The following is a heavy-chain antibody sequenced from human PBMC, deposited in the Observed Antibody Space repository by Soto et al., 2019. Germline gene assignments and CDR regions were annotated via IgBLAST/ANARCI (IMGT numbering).Heavy chain of an antibody. V-gene: IGHV1-18*01. CDR2: VSAYTGHT. D-gene: IGHD4-17*01. Sequence: QVQLVQSGAEVKKPGASVKVSCKASGYTFSGYAIGWVRQAPGQGLAWMGWVSAYTGHTDYAQNLQGRVSMTTDTSTSTAYMELRSLTSDDTAVYYCARPSGSYGDYAWSLLNWGQGTLVTVSS. CDR1: GYTFSGYA. J-gene: IGHJ4*02. CDR3: ARPSGSYGDYAWSLLN.